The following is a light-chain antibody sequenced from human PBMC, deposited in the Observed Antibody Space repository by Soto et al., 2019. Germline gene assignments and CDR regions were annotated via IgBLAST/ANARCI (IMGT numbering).Light chain of an antibody. CDR3: QQYNNWWT. Sequence: VLKKFPATLSLSAGERATLSASASQSVRGNAAWYQQKPGQAPRLLIYDSSTRAASIPLRFSGTGSGTDFTLTVTSLQSEDFAVYYCQQYNNWWTFGQGTKVDIK. CDR2: DSS. V-gene: IGKV3-15*01. CDR1: QSVRGN. J-gene: IGKJ1*01.